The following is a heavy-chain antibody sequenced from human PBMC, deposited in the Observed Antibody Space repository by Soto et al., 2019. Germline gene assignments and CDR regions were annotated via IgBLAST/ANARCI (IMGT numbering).Heavy chain of an antibody. J-gene: IGHJ4*02. CDR3: ARMREYTYGLIDY. Sequence: QVQLVQSGAEVKKPGSSVKVSCKASGGTLSAHTINWVRQAPGQGLEWMGRVIPMLGKANYAQKLQGRVTITADKSTSTAYMELRSLRSDDTAVYYCARMREYTYGLIDYWGQGTLVIVSS. CDR2: VIPMLGKA. V-gene: IGHV1-69*02. CDR1: GGTLSAHT. D-gene: IGHD5-18*01.